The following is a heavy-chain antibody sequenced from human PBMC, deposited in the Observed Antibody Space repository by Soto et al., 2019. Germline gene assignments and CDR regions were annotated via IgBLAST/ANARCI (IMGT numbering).Heavy chain of an antibody. J-gene: IGHJ6*04. D-gene: IGHD3-10*01. V-gene: IGHV4-59*08. Sequence: QVQLQESGPGLVKFSETLSLTCIVSGGSTSSYYWSWIRQPPGKGLEWIGNVYYSGSTNYNPSLTSRVTTSIDTSKNQFSLKLSSVTAADTAVYYCARQTGDMVRGIGVRDVWGKGTTVTVSS. CDR3: ARQTGDMVRGIGVRDV. CDR1: GGSTSSYY. CDR2: VYYSGST.